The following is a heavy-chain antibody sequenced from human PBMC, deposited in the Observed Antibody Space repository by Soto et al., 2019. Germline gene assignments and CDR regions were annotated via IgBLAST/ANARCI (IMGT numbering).Heavy chain of an antibody. J-gene: IGHJ3*02. D-gene: IGHD3-10*01. CDR3: ARVVNPNYGSGKRGAFDI. CDR1: GYTFTSYY. Sequence: ASVKVSCKASGYTFTSYYMHWVRQAPGQGLEWMGIINPSGGSTSYAQKFQGRVTMTRDTSTSTVYMELSSLRSEDTAVYYCARVVNPNYGSGKRGAFDIWGQGTMVTVSS. CDR2: INPSGGST. V-gene: IGHV1-46*01.